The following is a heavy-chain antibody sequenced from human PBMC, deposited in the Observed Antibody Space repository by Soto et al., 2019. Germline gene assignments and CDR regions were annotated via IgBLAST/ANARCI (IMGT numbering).Heavy chain of an antibody. CDR2: IYYSGST. D-gene: IGHD3-10*01. Sequence: QVQLQESGPGLVKPSQTLSLTCTVSGGSISSGGYYWSWIRQHPGKGLAWIGYIYYSGSTYYNPSLKSRVTISVDTSKNQFSLKLSSVTAADTAVYYCARWDAMVRGYYYGMDVWGQGTTVTVSS. CDR1: GGSISSGGYY. CDR3: ARWDAMVRGYYYGMDV. V-gene: IGHV4-31*03. J-gene: IGHJ6*02.